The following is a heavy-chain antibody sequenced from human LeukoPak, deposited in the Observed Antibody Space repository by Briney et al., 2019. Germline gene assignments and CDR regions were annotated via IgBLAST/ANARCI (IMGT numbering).Heavy chain of an antibody. D-gene: IGHD3-16*02. J-gene: IGHJ4*02. V-gene: IGHV3-33*01. CDR2: IWYDGSKS. Sequence: GGSLRLSCAASGFTFRNFGMHWVRQAPGEGLEWVAIIWYDGSKSYYADSVKDRFTFSRDNSKNTVYLQMNSLRADDTAVYFCVRDRGGYHYFDYWGQGTLVTVSS. CDR1: GFTFRNFG. CDR3: VRDRGGYHYFDY.